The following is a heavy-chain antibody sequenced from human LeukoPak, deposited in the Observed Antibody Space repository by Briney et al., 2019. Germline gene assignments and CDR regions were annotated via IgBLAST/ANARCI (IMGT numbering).Heavy chain of an antibody. CDR3: ARVPIPPYSSSWYQPFDY. D-gene: IGHD6-13*01. CDR1: GYTFTSYD. CDR2: ISAYNGNT. J-gene: IGHJ4*02. V-gene: IGHV1-18*03. Sequence: ASVKVSCKASGYTFTSYDISWVRQAPGQGLEWMGWISAYNGNTNYAQKLQGRVTMTTDTSTSTAYMELRSLRSDDLAVYFCARVPIPPYSSSWYQPFDYWGQGTLVTVSS.